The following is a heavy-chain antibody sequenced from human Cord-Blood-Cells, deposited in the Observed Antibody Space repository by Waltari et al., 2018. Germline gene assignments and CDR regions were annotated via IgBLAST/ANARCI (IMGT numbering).Heavy chain of an antibody. CDR1: GYTFTGYY. D-gene: IGHD2-2*01. V-gene: IGHV1-2*04. Sequence: QVQLVQSGAEVKKPGASVKVSCKASGYTFTGYYMHWVRQAPGQGLEWMVWINPDCGGTNYAQKFQGWVTMTRDTSISTAYMELSRLRSDDTAVYYCARSGYCSSTSCYSDYWGQGTLVTVSS. CDR2: INPDCGGT. CDR3: ARSGYCSSTSCYSDY. J-gene: IGHJ4*02.